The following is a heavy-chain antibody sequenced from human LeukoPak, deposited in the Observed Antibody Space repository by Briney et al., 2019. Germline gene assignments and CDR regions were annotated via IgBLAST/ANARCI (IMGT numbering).Heavy chain of an antibody. J-gene: IGHJ6*03. D-gene: IGHD6-13*01. V-gene: IGHV3-11*04. CDR1: GFTFSDYY. CDR3: AREGGIAAAGIIRDYYYYMDV. CDR2: ISSSGSTI. Sequence: GGSLRLSCAASGFTFSDYYMSWIRQAPGKGLEWVSYISSSGSTIYYADSVKGRFTISRDNAKNSLYLQMNSLRAEDTAVYYCAREGGIAAAGIIRDYYYYMDVWGKGTTVTVSS.